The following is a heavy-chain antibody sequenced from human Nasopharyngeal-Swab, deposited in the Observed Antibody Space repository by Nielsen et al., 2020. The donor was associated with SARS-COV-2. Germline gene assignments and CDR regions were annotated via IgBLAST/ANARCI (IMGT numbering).Heavy chain of an antibody. Sequence: GESLKISCAASGFTFSTYGMHWVRQAPGKGLEWVAVIWYDGNYKYYADSVKGRFTISRDNSKNTLYLQMNSLRAEDTAVYYCARSLTDYGDLYFDYWGQGTLVTVSS. CDR2: IWYDGNYK. J-gene: IGHJ4*02. V-gene: IGHV3-33*01. D-gene: IGHD4-17*01. CDR1: GFTFSTYG. CDR3: ARSLTDYGDLYFDY.